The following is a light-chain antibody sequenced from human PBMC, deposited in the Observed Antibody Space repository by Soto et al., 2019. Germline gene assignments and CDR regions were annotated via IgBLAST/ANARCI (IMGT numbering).Light chain of an antibody. CDR3: CSYAGVSTFV. Sequence: SALAQPASLSGSPGQSITISCTGNSSDVGSYDLVSWYQQHPGKAPRLIIYEVTKRPSGVSNRFSGSKSGSTASLTFSGLQAEDEADYFCCSYAGVSTFVFGTGTKVTVL. J-gene: IGLJ1*01. CDR2: EVT. CDR1: SSDVGSYDL. V-gene: IGLV2-23*02.